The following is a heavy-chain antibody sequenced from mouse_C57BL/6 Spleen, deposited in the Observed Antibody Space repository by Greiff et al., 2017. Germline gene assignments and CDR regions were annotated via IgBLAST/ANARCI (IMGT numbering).Heavy chain of an antibody. CDR3: ARTTGFAY. D-gene: IGHD4-1*02. CDR2: IDPSDSYT. Sequence: VQLQQSGAELVKPGASVKLSCKASGYTFTSYWMQWVKQRPGQGLEWIGEIDPSDSYTNYNQKFKGKATLTVDTSSSTAYMQLSSLTSEDSAVYYCARTTGFAYWGQGTLFTVSA. V-gene: IGHV1-50*01. J-gene: IGHJ3*01. CDR1: GYTFTSYW.